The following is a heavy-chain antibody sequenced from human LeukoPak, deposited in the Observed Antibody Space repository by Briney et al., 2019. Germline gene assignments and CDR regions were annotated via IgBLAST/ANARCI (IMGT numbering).Heavy chain of an antibody. CDR1: GASISSSTYH. J-gene: IGHJ3*02. V-gene: IGHV4-39*07. CDR3: ARDLSNYGDYVDAFDI. CDR2: IYYRGRT. Sequence: SETLSLTCNVSGASISSSTYHWGWIRQPPGKGLEWIASIYYRGRTYYNPSLKSRVTISVDTSKNQFSLKLSSVTAADTAVYYCARDLSNYGDYVDAFDIWGQGTMVTVSS. D-gene: IGHD4-17*01.